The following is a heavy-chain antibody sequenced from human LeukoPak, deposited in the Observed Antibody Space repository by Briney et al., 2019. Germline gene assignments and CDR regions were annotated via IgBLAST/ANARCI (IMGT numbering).Heavy chain of an antibody. Sequence: GGSLRLSYAASRFSFSSYWMSWVRQAPGNGLEWVANIKEDGSEKYYVDSVKGRFTISRDNAKSSLYLQMNSLRVEDTAVYYCASGIAVDGGYFDYWGQGTLVTVSS. CDR2: IKEDGSEK. CDR3: ASGIAVDGGYFDY. J-gene: IGHJ4*02. CDR1: RFSFSSYW. D-gene: IGHD6-19*01. V-gene: IGHV3-7*01.